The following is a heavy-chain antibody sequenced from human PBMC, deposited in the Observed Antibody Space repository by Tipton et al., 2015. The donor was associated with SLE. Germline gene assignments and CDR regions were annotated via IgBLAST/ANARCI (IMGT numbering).Heavy chain of an antibody. CDR3: VRDGGSNAFDL. CDR2: INHSGST. D-gene: IGHD3-16*01. V-gene: IGHV4-34*01. CDR1: GGSFSGYY. J-gene: IGHJ3*01. Sequence: TLSLTYAVYGGSFSGYYWSWIRQPPGKGLEWIGEINHSGSTNYNPSLKSRVTISVDTSKNQFSLRLTSVTAADTAVYYCVRDGGSNAFDLWGQGTVVTVSS.